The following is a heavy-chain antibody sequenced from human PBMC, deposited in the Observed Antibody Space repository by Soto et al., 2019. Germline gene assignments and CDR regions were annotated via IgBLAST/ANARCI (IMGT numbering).Heavy chain of an antibody. D-gene: IGHD2-2*01. CDR2: INPNSGGT. J-gene: IGHJ6*02. V-gene: IGHV1-2*04. CDR1: GYTFTGYY. Sequence: GASVKVSCKASGYTFTGYYMHWVRQAPGQGLEWMGWINPNSGGTNYAQKFQGWVTMTRDTSISTAYMELSRLRSDDTAVYYCARGMYCSSTSFYSDGRPYYYYGMDFWGQGTTVTVSS. CDR3: ARGMYCSSTSFYSDGRPYYYYGMDF.